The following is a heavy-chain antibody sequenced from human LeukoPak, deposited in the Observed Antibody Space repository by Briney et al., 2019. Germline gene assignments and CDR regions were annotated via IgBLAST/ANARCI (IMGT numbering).Heavy chain of an antibody. Sequence: SETLSLTCTVSGYSISTGHYWGWIRQPPREGLEGIGTIDHSGSSNFNSSLQSKVSIPVDTSDTQFSLKLSTVTAADTAVYYCARGRAGRGYSYVIYYYYYMDVWGKGTTVTVSS. J-gene: IGHJ6*03. CDR1: GYSISTGHY. V-gene: IGHV4-38-2*02. CDR2: IDHSGSS. D-gene: IGHD5-18*01. CDR3: ARGRAGRGYSYVIYYYYYMDV.